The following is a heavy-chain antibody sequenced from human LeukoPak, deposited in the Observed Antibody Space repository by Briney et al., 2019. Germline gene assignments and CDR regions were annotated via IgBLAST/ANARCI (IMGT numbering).Heavy chain of an antibody. CDR2: IRFDGTSE. D-gene: IGHD3-3*01. Sequence: GGSLRLSCAASGLTFSSYGMSWVRQAPGKGLEWVAFIRFDGTSEFYADSVKARFTISRDNSQNTVSLQLNNLRIEDTALYYCAKTSLSDPSGHYYYMDVWGKGTTVTVSS. CDR1: GLTFSSYG. J-gene: IGHJ6*03. V-gene: IGHV3-30*02. CDR3: AKTSLSDPSGHYYYMDV.